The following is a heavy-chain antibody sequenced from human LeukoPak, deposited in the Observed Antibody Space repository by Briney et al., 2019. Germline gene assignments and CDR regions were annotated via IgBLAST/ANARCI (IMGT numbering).Heavy chain of an antibody. D-gene: IGHD2-21*01. CDR3: ARVWGRDIVVVIAIKTLVD. CDR2: INPNSGGT. J-gene: IGHJ4*02. CDR1: GYTFTSDY. Sequence: ASVKVSCKXSGYTFTSDYMHWVRQAPGQGLEWMGRINPNSGGTNYAQKFQGRVTMTRDTSISTAYMELSRLRSDDTAVYYCARVWGRDIVVVIAIKTLVDWGQGTLVTVSS. V-gene: IGHV1-2*06.